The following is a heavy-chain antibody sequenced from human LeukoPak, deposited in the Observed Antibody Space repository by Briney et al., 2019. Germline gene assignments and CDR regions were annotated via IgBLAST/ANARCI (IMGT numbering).Heavy chain of an antibody. V-gene: IGHV4-34*01. CDR1: GGALSGYY. CDR2: INHSGST. D-gene: IGHD6-13*01. Sequence: SETLSLTCAVYGGALSGYYWSWIRQPPGKGLEWIGEINHSGSTNYNPSLKSRVTISVDTSKNQFSLKLSSVTAADTAVYYCARAPVYSSSWLYYMDVWGKGTTVTVSS. CDR3: ARAPVYSSSWLYYMDV. J-gene: IGHJ6*03.